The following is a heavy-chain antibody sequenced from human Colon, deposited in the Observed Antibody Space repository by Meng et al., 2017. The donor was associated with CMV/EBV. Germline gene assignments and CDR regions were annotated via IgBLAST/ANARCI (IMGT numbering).Heavy chain of an antibody. J-gene: IGHJ4*02. CDR2: ISSSGTTV. CDR3: AREYSSSSGDCFDY. Sequence: GESLKISCAASGFTFSDYYMSWIRQAPGKGLEWLSYISSSGTTVYYADSVKGRFTVSRDNAKNSLYLQMDNLRAEDTGVYYCAREYSSSSGDCFDYWGQGTLVTVSS. D-gene: IGHD6-6*01. CDR1: GFTFSDYY. V-gene: IGHV3-11*04.